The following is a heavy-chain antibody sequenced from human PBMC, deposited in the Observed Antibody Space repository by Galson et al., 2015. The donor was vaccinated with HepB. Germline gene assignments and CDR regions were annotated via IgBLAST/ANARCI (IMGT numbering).Heavy chain of an antibody. D-gene: IGHD3-22*01. Sequence: SLRLSCAASGFTFSSYAMSWVRQAPGKGQEWVSAISGSGGSTYYADSVKGRFTISRDNSKNTLYLQMNILRAEDTAVYYCAQGVARGGYYLFDYWGQGTLVTVSS. CDR3: AQGVARGGYYLFDY. J-gene: IGHJ4*02. CDR2: ISGSGGST. V-gene: IGHV3-23*01. CDR1: GFTFSSYA.